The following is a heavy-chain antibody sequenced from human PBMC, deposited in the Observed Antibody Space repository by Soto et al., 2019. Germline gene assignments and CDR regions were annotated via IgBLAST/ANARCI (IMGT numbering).Heavy chain of an antibody. J-gene: IGHJ4*02. CDR1: GYVFTSFA. CDR2: INTGNGDS. V-gene: IGHV1-3*04. CDR3: ARSKTIVMPGFDH. Sequence: ASVKVSCKASGYVFTSFAIHWMRQAPGQGPEWMGWINTGNGDSKYSEKFQDRVTITRDTSATTAYMELSSLRSEDTAVYYCARSKTIVMPGFDHWGQGTLVIVSS. D-gene: IGHD2-21*01.